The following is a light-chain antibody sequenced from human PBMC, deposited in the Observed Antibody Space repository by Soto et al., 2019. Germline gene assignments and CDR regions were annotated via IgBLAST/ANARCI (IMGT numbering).Light chain of an antibody. CDR1: QGISSW. Sequence: DIQMTQSPSSVSASVGDRVTITCRASQGISSWVAWYQQKPGKAPNLLIYAAASLQSGVPSRFSGSGSGTEFTLTSSSLQPEDFATYYCQQSDTFPRTFGGGTKVEIK. CDR3: QQSDTFPRT. J-gene: IGKJ4*01. CDR2: AAA. V-gene: IGKV1-12*01.